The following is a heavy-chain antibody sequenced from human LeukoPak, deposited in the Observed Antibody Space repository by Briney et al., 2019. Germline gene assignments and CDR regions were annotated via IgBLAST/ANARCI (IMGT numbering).Heavy chain of an antibody. V-gene: IGHV3-33*01. J-gene: IGHJ4*02. CDR3: ARGESSGY. D-gene: IGHD6-6*01. CDR1: GFTFSNYG. Sequence: PGGSLRLSXAASGFTFSNYGMHWVRQAPGKGLEWVAVIWYDGSDKYYADSVKGRFTISRDNSKNTVYLQMNSLRAEDTAVYYCARGESSGYWGQGTLVTVSS. CDR2: IWYDGSDK.